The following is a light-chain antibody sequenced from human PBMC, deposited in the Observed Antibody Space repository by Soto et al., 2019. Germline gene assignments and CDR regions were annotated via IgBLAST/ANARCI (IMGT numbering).Light chain of an antibody. J-gene: IGLJ1*01. Sequence: QSALTHPASVSRTPGQSITISCTGASSDVGGFDHVSWYQQHPGKAPRLLIYDVSSRPSGVSDRFSGSKSGNTASLTISGLQAEDEADYYCNSFTTTNTYVFGTGTKVTVL. CDR1: SSDVGGFDH. CDR2: DVS. CDR3: NSFTTTNTYV. V-gene: IGLV2-14*03.